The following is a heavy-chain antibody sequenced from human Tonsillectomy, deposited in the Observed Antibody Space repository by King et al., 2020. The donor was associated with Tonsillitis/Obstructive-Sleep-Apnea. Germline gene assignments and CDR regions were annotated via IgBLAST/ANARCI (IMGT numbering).Heavy chain of an antibody. CDR2: IWYDGSNK. CDR1: GFTFSSYG. J-gene: IGHJ6*02. CDR3: ARDHEVVVAANGMDV. V-gene: IGHV3-33*01. Sequence: VQLVESGGGVVQPGRSLRLSCAASGFTFSSYGMHWVRQAPGKGLEWVAVIWYDGSNKYYADSVKGRFTISRDNSKNTLYLQMNSLRAEDTAVYYCARDHEVVVAANGMDVWGQGTTVTVSS. D-gene: IGHD2-15*01.